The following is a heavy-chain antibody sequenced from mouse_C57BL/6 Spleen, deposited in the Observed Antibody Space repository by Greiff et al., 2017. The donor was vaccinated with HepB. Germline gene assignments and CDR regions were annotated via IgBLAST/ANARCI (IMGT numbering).Heavy chain of an antibody. V-gene: IGHV14-4*01. J-gene: IGHJ2*01. Sequence: EVQLQQSGAELVRPGASVKLSCTASGFNIKDDYMHWVKQRPEQGLEWIGWIDPENGDTESASKFQGKATITADTSSNTAYLQLSSLTSEDTAVYYCTTGGLSFDYWGQGTTLTVAS. CDR2: IDPENGDT. CDR1: GFNIKDDY. CDR3: TTGGLSFDY.